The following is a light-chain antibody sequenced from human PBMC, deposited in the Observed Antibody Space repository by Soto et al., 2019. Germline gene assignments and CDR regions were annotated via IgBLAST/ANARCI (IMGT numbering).Light chain of an antibody. CDR1: SGHSNYA. CDR2: LNSDGSH. Sequence: QPVLTQSPSASASLGASVKLTCTLSSGHSNYAIAWRQQQSEKGPRYLMKLNSDGSHSKGDGIPDRFSGSSSGAERYLTICSRPSEDEAGEYWQTWGSGIVVFGGGTKVTVL. CDR3: QTWGSGIVV. V-gene: IGLV4-69*01. J-gene: IGLJ2*01.